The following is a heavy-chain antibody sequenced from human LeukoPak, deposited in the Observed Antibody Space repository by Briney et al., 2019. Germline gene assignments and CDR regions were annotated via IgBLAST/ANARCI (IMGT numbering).Heavy chain of an antibody. CDR2: ISYDGSNK. V-gene: IGHV3-30*04. D-gene: IGHD1-26*01. J-gene: IGHJ4*02. CDR3: ARDPTGGFDY. CDR1: GFTFSSYA. Sequence: GRSLRLSCAASGFTFSSYAMHRVRQAPGKGLEWVAVISYDGSNKYYADSVKGRFTISRDNSKNSLYLQMNSLRAENTAVYHCARDPTGGFDYWGQGTLVTVSS.